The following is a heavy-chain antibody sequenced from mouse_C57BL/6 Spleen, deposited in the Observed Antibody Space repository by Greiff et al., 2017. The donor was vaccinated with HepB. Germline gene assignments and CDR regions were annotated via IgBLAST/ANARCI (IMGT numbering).Heavy chain of an antibody. Sequence: EVKLMESGGGLVKPGGSLKLSCAASGFTFSSYAMSWVRQTPEKRLEWVATISDGGSYTYYPDNVKGRFTISRDNAKNNLYLQMSHLKSEDTAMYYCARDQGLLDFDYWGQGTTLTVSS. J-gene: IGHJ2*01. V-gene: IGHV5-4*01. CDR3: ARDQGLLDFDY. CDR2: ISDGGSYT. CDR1: GFTFSSYA. D-gene: IGHD2-3*01.